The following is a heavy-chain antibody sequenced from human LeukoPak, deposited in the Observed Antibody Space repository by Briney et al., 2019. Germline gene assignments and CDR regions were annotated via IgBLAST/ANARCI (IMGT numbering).Heavy chain of an antibody. D-gene: IGHD5-24*01. CDR2: IYYSGST. J-gene: IGHJ4*02. CDR1: GGSITSYH. V-gene: IGHV4-59*01. Sequence: SETLSLTCTISGGSITSYHWSWIRQPPGKGLEWIGYIYYSGSTNYNPSLKSRVTISVDTSKNQFSLNLRSVTAADTAVYYCARGSRDGYNHFDYWGQGTLVTVSS. CDR3: ARGSRDGYNHFDY.